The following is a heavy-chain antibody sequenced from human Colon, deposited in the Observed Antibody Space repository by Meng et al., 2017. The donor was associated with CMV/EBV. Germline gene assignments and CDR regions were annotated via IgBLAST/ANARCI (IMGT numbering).Heavy chain of an antibody. V-gene: IGHV1-18*01. CDR3: ARDGPVAGLGDALDI. CDR2: ISVYNGNT. J-gene: IGHJ3*02. D-gene: IGHD6-19*01. CDR1: GYTFTTYG. Sequence: ASVKVTCKASGYTFTTYGISWVRQAPGQGLEWMGWISVYNGNTKYAQKLQGRITLTTDTSTNTAYMELRSLRFDDTAVYYCARDGPVAGLGDALDIWGQGTMVT.